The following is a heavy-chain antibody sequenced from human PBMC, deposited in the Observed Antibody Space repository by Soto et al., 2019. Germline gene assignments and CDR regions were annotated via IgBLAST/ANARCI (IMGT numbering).Heavy chain of an antibody. J-gene: IGHJ5*02. V-gene: IGHV4-59*01. CDR1: GGSISSYY. D-gene: IGHD6-6*01. CDR2: IYYSGST. Sequence: SETLSLTCTVSGGSISSYYWSWIRQPPGEGLEWIGYIYYSGSTNYNPSLKSRVTISVDTSKNQFSLKLSSVTAADTAVYYCARDFRYSSSTGGWFDPWGQGTLVNVSS. CDR3: ARDFRYSSSTGGWFDP.